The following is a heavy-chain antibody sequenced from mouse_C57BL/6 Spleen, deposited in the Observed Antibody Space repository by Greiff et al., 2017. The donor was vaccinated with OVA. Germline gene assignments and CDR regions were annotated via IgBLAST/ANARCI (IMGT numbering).Heavy chain of an antibody. J-gene: IGHJ2*01. D-gene: IGHD2-4*01. V-gene: IGHV1-39*01. Sequence: VHVKQSGPELVKPGASVKISCKASGYSFTDYNMNWVKQSNGKSLEWIGVINPNYGTTSYNQKFKGKATLTVDQSSSTAYMQINSLTSEDAAVYYCARGGGLRRDAPFDYWGQGTTLTVSS. CDR1: GYSFTDYN. CDR2: INPNYGTT. CDR3: ARGGGLRRDAPFDY.